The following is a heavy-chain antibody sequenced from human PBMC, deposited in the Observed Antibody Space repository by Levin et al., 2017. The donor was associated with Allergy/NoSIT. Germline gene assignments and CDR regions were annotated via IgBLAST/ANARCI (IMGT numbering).Heavy chain of an antibody. CDR3: AREVGGSSWYSWTYFDY. J-gene: IGHJ4*02. CDR1: GFTFSTYS. V-gene: IGHV3-21*01. CDR2: ISSSSSYI. Sequence: GGSLRLSCAASGFTFSTYSMNWVRQAPGKGLEWVSSISSSSSYIYYADSVKGRFTISRDNAKNSLYLQMNSLRAEDTAVYYCAREVGGSSWYSWTYFDYWGRGTLVTVSS. D-gene: IGHD6-13*01.